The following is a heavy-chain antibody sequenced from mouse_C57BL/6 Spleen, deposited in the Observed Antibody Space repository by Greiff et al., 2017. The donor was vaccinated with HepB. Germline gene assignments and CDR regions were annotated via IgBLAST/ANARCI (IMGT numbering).Heavy chain of an antibody. CDR1: GFTFSDYY. Sequence: EVKLVESGGGLVQPGGSLKLSCAASGFTFSDYYMYWVRQTPEKRLEWVAYISNGGGSTYYPDTVKGRFTISRDNAKNTLYLQMSRLKSEDTAMYYCARPSDYPYAMDYWGQGTSVTVSS. J-gene: IGHJ4*01. D-gene: IGHD2-4*01. CDR2: ISNGGGST. V-gene: IGHV5-12*01. CDR3: ARPSDYPYAMDY.